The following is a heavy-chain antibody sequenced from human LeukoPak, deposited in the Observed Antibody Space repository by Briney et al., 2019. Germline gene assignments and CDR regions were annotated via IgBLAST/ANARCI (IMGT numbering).Heavy chain of an antibody. CDR2: ISYDGSNK. D-gene: IGHD3-22*01. Sequence: GGSLRLSCAPSGFTFSSYGMHWVRQAPGKGLEWVAVISYDGSNKYYADSVKGRFTISRDNSKNTMYLQMNSLRAEETAVYYCAKGGIVVVTLPYFDYWGQGTLVTVSS. J-gene: IGHJ4*02. CDR3: AKGGIVVVTLPYFDY. V-gene: IGHV3-30*18. CDR1: GFTFSSYG.